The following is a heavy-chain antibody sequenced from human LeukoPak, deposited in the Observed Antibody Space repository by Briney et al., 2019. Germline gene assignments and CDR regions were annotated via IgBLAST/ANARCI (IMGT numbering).Heavy chain of an antibody. CDR3: ARVLDLSKKGLDAFDI. J-gene: IGHJ3*02. Sequence: PSEALSLTCTVSGGSIRSYSRSWIRQSPGKGLEWLGYIYYAGSTNYNPSLKSRVTISADTSKNQFSLKPSSVTSADAAVYYCARVLDLSKKGLDAFDIWGQGTMVTVSS. CDR2: IYYAGST. CDR1: GGSIRSYS. V-gene: IGHV4-59*01.